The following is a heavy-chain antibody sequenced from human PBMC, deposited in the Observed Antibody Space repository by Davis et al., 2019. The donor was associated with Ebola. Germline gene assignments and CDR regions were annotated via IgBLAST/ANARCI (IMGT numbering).Heavy chain of an antibody. CDR1: GFTFDDYA. J-gene: IGHJ6*02. CDR3: ARQITIFGVVITKYYYYYGMDV. D-gene: IGHD3-3*01. Sequence: SLKISCAASGFTFDDYAMHWVRQAPGKGLEWVSGISWNSGSIGYADSVKGRFTISRDNTKNSLYLQMNSLRAEDTAVYYCARQITIFGVVITKYYYYYGMDVWGQGTTVTVSS. V-gene: IGHV3-9*01. CDR2: ISWNSGSI.